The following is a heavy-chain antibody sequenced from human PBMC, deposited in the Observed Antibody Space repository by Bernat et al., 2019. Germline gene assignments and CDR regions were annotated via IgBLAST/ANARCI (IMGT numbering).Heavy chain of an antibody. CDR1: GFTFSSNG. CDR2: IQYDGNNE. V-gene: IGHV3-30*02. CDR3: TKDRRAILET. J-gene: IGHJ3*01. Sequence: QVQLVESGGGVVQPGGSLRLSCAESGFTFSSNGMHWVRQAPGKGLEWVAFIQYDGNNEYYADSVKGRFTISRDNSKNTLYLQMNSLTVEDMAVYYYTKDRRAILETWGQGTMVTVSS. D-gene: IGHD3-3*01.